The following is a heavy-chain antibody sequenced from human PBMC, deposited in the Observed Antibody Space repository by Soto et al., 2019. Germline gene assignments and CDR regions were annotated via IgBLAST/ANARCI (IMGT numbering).Heavy chain of an antibody. J-gene: IGHJ1*01. D-gene: IGHD2-15*01. CDR3: TRVDIVVVVAALTRAEYFQH. CDR2: IRSKAYGGTT. Sequence: GGSLRLSCTASGFTFGDYAMSWFRQAPGKGLEWVGFIRSKAYGGTTEYAAFVKGRFTISRDDSKSIAYLQMNSLKTEDTAVYYCTRVDIVVVVAALTRAEYFQHWGQGTLVTVSS. CDR1: GFTFGDYA. V-gene: IGHV3-49*03.